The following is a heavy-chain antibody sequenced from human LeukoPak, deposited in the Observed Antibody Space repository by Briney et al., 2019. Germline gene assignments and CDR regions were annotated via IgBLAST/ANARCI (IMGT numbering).Heavy chain of an antibody. Sequence: ASVKVSCKASGGTFSSYAISWVRQAPGQGLEWMGWISAYNGNTNYAQKLQGRVTMTTDTSTSTAYMELRSLRSDDTAVYYCARAPYYYDSSGYAPHCYFDLWGRGTLVTVSS. CDR2: ISAYNGNT. CDR1: GGTFSSYA. D-gene: IGHD3-22*01. CDR3: ARAPYYYDSSGYAPHCYFDL. J-gene: IGHJ2*01. V-gene: IGHV1-18*01.